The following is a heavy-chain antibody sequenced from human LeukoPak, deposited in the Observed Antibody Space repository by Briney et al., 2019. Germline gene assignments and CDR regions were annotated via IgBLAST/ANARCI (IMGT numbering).Heavy chain of an antibody. CDR1: GGTFSSYA. V-gene: IGHV1-69*06. CDR3: ATDLRRITIFWGY. CDR2: IIPIFGTA. J-gene: IGHJ4*02. Sequence: ASVKVSCTASGGTFSSYAISWVRQAPGQGLEWMGGIIPIFGTANYAQKFQGRVSMTEDTSTDTAYMELSSLRSEDTAVYYCATDLRRITIFWGYWGQGTLVTVSS. D-gene: IGHD3-9*01.